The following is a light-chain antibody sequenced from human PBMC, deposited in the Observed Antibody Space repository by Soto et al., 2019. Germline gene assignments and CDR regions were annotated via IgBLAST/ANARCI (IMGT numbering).Light chain of an antibody. V-gene: IGKV1-39*01. J-gene: IGKJ5*01. CDR2: AAS. Sequence: DIQMTQSPSSLSASVGDRVTITGRASQSISSYLNWYQQKPGKAPKHLIYAASSLQSGVPSRFSGSGSGTDFTLTISSLQPEDFATYYCQQSYSTPLITFGQGTRLEIK. CDR3: QQSYSTPLIT. CDR1: QSISSY.